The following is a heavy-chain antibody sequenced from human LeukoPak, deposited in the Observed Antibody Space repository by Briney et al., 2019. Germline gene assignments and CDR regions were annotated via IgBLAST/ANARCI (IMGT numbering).Heavy chain of an antibody. V-gene: IGHV3-11*05. D-gene: IGHD3-10*01. CDR3: ARAQMIRAGWFGR. Sequence: GGSLRLSCAASGFTFSGHYMTWIRQAPGKGLEWVSYIGTSSDNTNYADSVKGRFTISRDNARNSLYLQMNSLRAEDTAVYYCARAQMIRAGWFGRWGQGTLVAVSS. J-gene: IGHJ5*02. CDR2: IGTSSDNT. CDR1: GFTFSGHY.